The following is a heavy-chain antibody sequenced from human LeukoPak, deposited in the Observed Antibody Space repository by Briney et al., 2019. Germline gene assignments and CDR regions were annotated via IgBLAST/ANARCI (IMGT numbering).Heavy chain of an antibody. D-gene: IGHD3-10*01. CDR1: GGSISSYY. Sequence: SETLSLTCTVSGGSISSYYWSWVRQPPGKGLEWVGYIYYSGSTNYKPSLKSRVTISVDTSKNQFSLKLSSVTAADTAVYYCARGGYYGSGNDFRFDPWGQGTLVTVSS. V-gene: IGHV4-59*01. CDR3: ARGGYYGSGNDFRFDP. J-gene: IGHJ5*02. CDR2: IYYSGST.